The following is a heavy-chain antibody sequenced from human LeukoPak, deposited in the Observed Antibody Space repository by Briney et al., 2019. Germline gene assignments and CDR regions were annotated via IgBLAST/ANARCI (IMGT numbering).Heavy chain of an antibody. CDR3: ASYSSGWSEVLDY. CDR1: GYTFTGYY. CDR2: INPNSGAT. J-gene: IGHJ4*02. D-gene: IGHD6-19*01. V-gene: IGHV1-2*02. Sequence: ASVKVSCKASGYTFTGYYIHWVRQAPGQGLELVGWINPNSGATNYAQKFQGRVTMTRDTSISTAYMELSRLRSDDTAVYYCASYSSGWSEVLDYWGQGTLVTVSS.